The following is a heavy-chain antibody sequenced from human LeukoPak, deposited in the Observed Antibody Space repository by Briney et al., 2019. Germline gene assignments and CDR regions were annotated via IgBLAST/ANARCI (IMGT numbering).Heavy chain of an antibody. J-gene: IGHJ5*02. Sequence: SETLSLTCAVYGGSFSGYYWSWIRQPPGKGLEWIGEISHSGSTNYNPSLKSRVTISVDTSKNQFSLKLSSVTAADTAVYYCASNYYDFWSGYANWFDPWGQGTLVTVSS. CDR3: ASNYYDFWSGYANWFDP. V-gene: IGHV4-34*01. CDR2: ISHSGST. D-gene: IGHD3-3*01. CDR1: GGSFSGYY.